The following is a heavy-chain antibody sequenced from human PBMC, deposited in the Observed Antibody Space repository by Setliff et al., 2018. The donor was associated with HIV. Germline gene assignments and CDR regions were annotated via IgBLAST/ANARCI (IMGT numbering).Heavy chain of an antibody. V-gene: IGHV4-39*02. J-gene: IGHJ4*02. CDR2: IYNSAST. Sequence: SETLSLTCTVSGASINSGYDYWVWIRQPPGKGLQWIGSIYNSASTYYSPSLKRRVIMSIDTSKNRFSLRLSSVSAADTAVYYCARTSYNFWGGPDSWGQGTLVTVSS. CDR1: GASINSGYDY. CDR3: ARTSYNFWGGPDS. D-gene: IGHD3-3*01.